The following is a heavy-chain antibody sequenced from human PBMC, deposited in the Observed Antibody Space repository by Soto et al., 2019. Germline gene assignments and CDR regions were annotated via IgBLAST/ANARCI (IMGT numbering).Heavy chain of an antibody. CDR3: ARTLDYGHMDV. Sequence: PSETLSLTCTVSGDSVRNQYWSWIRRPPGRGLEWIGYIYRSGSTKYNPSLKSRLTISFDTSKNQFSLKLSSVTAADTAVYYCARTLDYGHMDVWGKGTTVTV. CDR2: IYRSGST. CDR1: GDSVRNQY. J-gene: IGHJ6*03. D-gene: IGHD3-16*01. V-gene: IGHV4-4*09.